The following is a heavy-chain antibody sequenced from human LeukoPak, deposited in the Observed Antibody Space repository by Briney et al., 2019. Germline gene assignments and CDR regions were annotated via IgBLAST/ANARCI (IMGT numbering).Heavy chain of an antibody. V-gene: IGHV1-18*01. CDR1: GYTFTNYG. Sequence: ASVTVSCKASGYTFTNYGISWVRQAPGQGREWMGWISAYNGNTNYAQKLQGRVTMTTDTSTSTAYMELRSLRSDDTAVYYGASRGSISGRYDFDYWGQGTLVTVSS. D-gene: IGHD1-26*01. J-gene: IGHJ4*02. CDR3: ASRGSISGRYDFDY. CDR2: ISAYNGNT.